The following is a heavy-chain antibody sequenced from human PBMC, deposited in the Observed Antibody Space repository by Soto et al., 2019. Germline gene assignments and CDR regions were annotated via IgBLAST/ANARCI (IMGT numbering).Heavy chain of an antibody. V-gene: IGHV3-30*18. D-gene: IGHD1-26*01. CDR1: GFTFSSYG. CDR3: AKDSSGSYPNYYFDY. Sequence: GESLKISCAASGFTFSSYGMHWVRQAPGKGLEWVAVISYDGSNKYYADSVKGRFTISRDNSKNTLYLQMNSLRAEDTAVYYCAKDSSGSYPNYYFDYWGQGTLVTVSS. CDR2: ISYDGSNK. J-gene: IGHJ4*02.